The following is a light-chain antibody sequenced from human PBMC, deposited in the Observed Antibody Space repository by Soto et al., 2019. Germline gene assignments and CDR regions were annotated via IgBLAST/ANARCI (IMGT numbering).Light chain of an antibody. J-gene: IGLJ1*01. CDR3: GTGDSSLSAYV. CDR2: ENN. Sequence: QSVLTQPPSVSAAPGQKVTISCSGSSSNIGNNYVSWYQQLPGTAPKLLIYENNKRPSGIPDRFSGSKSGTSATLGITGFQTGDEADYYCGTGDSSLSAYVFGTGTKVTVL. V-gene: IGLV1-51*02. CDR1: SSNIGNNY.